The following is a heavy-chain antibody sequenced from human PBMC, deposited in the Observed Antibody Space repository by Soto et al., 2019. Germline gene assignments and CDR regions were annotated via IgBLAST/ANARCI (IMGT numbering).Heavy chain of an antibody. V-gene: IGHV1-8*01. J-gene: IGHJ4*02. Sequence: QVQLVQSGAEVKKPGASVKVSCKASGYTFTSYDINWVRQATGQGLEWMGWMNPNSGNTGYAQKFQGRVTMTRNTSISRAYMELSSLRSDDTAVYYFAIRYYYILTGPLFYTYWGQGTLVTVSS. CDR3: AIRYYYILTGPLFYTY. CDR1: GYTFTSYD. D-gene: IGHD3-9*01. CDR2: MNPNSGNT.